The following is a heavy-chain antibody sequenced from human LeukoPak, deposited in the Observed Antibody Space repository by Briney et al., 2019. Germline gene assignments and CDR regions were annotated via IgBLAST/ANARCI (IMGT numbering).Heavy chain of an antibody. CDR2: ISSSSSYI. D-gene: IGHD3/OR15-3a*01. CDR1: GFTFSSYS. CDR3: ARALDARGGIGIDY. Sequence: GGSLRLSCAASGFTFSSYSMNWVRQAPGKGLEWVSSISSSSSYIYYADSVKGRFTISRDNAKNSLYLQMNSLRAEDTAVYYCARALDARGGIGIDYWGQGTLVTISS. V-gene: IGHV3-21*01. J-gene: IGHJ4*02.